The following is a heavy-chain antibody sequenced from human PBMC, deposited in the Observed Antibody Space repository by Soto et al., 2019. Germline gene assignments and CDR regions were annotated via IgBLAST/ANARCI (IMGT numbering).Heavy chain of an antibody. V-gene: IGHV1-69*13. CDR2: IIPIFGTA. CDR3: ARATLGTWGDAFDI. Sequence: SVKVSCKASGYTFTSYYMHWVRQAPGQGLEWMGGIIPIFGTANCAQKFQGRVTITADESTSTAYMELSSLRSEDTAVYYCARATLGTWGDAFDIWGQGTMVTVSS. J-gene: IGHJ3*02. CDR1: GYTFTSYY. D-gene: IGHD2-15*01.